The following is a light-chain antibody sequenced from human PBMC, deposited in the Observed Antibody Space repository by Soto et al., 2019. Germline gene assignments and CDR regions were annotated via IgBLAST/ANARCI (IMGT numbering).Light chain of an antibody. CDR2: DVS. CDR1: SSDVGGYNY. V-gene: IGLV2-14*03. J-gene: IGLJ1*01. Sequence: QSALTQPASVSGSPGQSITISCTGFSSDVGGYNYVSWYQQHPGKAPKLIIFDVSDRPSGVSNRFSGSKSGNTASLTISGLQAEDAADYYCSSYTGSSTFVFGPGTKLT. CDR3: SSYTGSSTFV.